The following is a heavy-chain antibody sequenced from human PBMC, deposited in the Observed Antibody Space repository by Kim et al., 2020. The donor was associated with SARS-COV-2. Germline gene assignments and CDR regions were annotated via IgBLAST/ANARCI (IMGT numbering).Heavy chain of an antibody. CDR3: ARSNVVYGMDV. V-gene: IGHV5-51*01. Sequence: TRYSPSFQGHVTMAVDKSISTAYLQWRSLKASDTAMYYCARSNVVYGMDVWGQGTTVAVSS. D-gene: IGHD2-15*01. CDR2: T. J-gene: IGHJ6*02.